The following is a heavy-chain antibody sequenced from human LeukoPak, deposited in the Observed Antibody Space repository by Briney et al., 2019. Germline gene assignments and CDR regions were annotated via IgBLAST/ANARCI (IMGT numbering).Heavy chain of an antibody. Sequence: GGSLRLSCEASGFTFSSYSMNWVRQAPGKGLEWVSAISGSGGSTYYADSVKGRFTISRDNSKNTLYLQMNSLRAEDTAVYYCAKVIEYYDSSGYYYGSFDYWGQGTLVTVSS. CDR3: AKVIEYYDSSGYYYGSFDY. CDR2: ISGSGGST. J-gene: IGHJ4*02. CDR1: GFTFSSYS. V-gene: IGHV3-23*01. D-gene: IGHD3-22*01.